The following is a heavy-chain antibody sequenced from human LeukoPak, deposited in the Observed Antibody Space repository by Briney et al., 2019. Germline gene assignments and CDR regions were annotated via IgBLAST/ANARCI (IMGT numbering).Heavy chain of an antibody. CDR2: INSDGSTT. CDR3: AKDPLTAPRWFDP. J-gene: IGHJ5*02. D-gene: IGHD2-21*02. Sequence: GGSLRLSCAASGFTFSSYWMHWVRQAPGKGLVWVSRINSDGSTTNYADSVKGRFTISRDNSKNTLYLQMNSLRAEDTAVYYCAKDPLTAPRWFDPWGQGTLVTVSS. CDR1: GFTFSSYW. V-gene: IGHV3-74*01.